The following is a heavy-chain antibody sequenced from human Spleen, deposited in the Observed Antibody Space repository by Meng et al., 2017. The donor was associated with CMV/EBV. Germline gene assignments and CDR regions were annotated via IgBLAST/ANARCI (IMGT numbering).Heavy chain of an antibody. CDR1: GYTFTSYG. V-gene: IGHV1-2*02. CDR3: ARMKGAPYYYDSDGYYAFDM. CDR2: TNPKSGGT. Sequence: ASVKVSCKASGYTFTSYGISWVRQAPGQGLEWMGLTNPKSGGTNYAQKFQGRVTMTRDTSISTAYMELSRLRSDDTAVYYCARMKGAPYYYDSDGYYAFDMWGQGTMVTVSS. D-gene: IGHD3-22*01. J-gene: IGHJ3*02.